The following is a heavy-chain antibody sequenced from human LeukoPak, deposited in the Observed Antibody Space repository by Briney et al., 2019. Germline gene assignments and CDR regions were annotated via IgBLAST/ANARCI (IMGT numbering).Heavy chain of an antibody. CDR3: AKDHYDSSDPHLYYYYYGMDV. J-gene: IGHJ6*02. CDR2: ISGSGGST. CDR1: GFTFSSYA. V-gene: IGHV3-23*01. Sequence: PGASLRLSCAASGFTFSSYAMSWVRQAPGKGLEWVSAISGSGGSTYYADSVKGRFTISRDNSKNTLYLQMNSLRAEDTAVYYCAKDHYDSSDPHLYYYYYGMDVWGQGTTVTVSS. D-gene: IGHD3-22*01.